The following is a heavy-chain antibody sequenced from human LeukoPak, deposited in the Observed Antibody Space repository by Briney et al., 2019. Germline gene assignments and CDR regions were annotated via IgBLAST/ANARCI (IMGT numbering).Heavy chain of an antibody. CDR2: ISSSGRSI. CDR1: GLTLNIYE. Sequence: GGSLRLSCAASGLTLNIYEMNWVRQAPGKGPEWISYISSSGRSIYYADSVKGRFTISRDNAKNSVYLQMNSLRVEDTAIYYCAKEDIAGNGFPFDSWGQGTMVTVSS. V-gene: IGHV3-48*03. CDR3: AKEDIAGNGFPFDS. D-gene: IGHD5-12*01. J-gene: IGHJ4*02.